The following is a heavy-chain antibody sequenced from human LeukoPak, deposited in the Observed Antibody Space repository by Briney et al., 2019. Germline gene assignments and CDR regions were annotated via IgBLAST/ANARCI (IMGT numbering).Heavy chain of an antibody. CDR3: ARESTEVTPGY. CDR1: GFTLSNFW. CDR2: MERDGSEK. J-gene: IGHJ4*02. D-gene: IGHD4-23*01. Sequence: GGSLRLSCAASGFTLSNFWMSWVRQAPGKGLEWVANMERDGSEKNYVDAVKGRFTISRDNAKNTLFLQMNSLRGDDTAVYYCARESTEVTPGYWGQGTLVTVSS. V-gene: IGHV3-7*01.